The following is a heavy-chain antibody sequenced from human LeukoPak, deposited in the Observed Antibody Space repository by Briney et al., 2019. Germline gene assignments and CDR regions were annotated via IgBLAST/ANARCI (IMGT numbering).Heavy chain of an antibody. CDR2: IYSGGST. CDR3: ARALFSGIAAAGTWDY. CDR1: GFTVSSNY. J-gene: IGHJ4*02. V-gene: IGHV3-53*01. D-gene: IGHD6-13*01. Sequence: PGGSLRLSCAASGFTVSSNYMSWVRQAPGKGLEWVSVIYSGGSTYYADSVKGRFTISRDNSKNTLYLQMNSLRAEDTAVYYCARALFSGIAAAGTWDYWGQGTLVTVSS.